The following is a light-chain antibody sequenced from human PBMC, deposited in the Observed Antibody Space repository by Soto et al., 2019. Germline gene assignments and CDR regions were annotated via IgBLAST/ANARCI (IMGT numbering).Light chain of an antibody. V-gene: IGKV3-20*01. CDR3: QQYGSSPQT. J-gene: IGKJ1*01. Sequence: EIVLTQSPGTLSLSPGERATLSCRASQSVSSSYLAWYQQKPGQAPRLLIYGASSRATGIPYRFSGSGSGTDFTLTISRLEPEDFAVYYCQQYGSSPQTFGQGTEVEIK. CDR1: QSVSSSY. CDR2: GAS.